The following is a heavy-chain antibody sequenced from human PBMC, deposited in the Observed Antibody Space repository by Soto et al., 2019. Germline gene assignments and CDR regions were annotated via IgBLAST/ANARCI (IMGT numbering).Heavy chain of an antibody. CDR2: INAHSGGT. CDR1: GFSFTGYY. J-gene: IGHJ5*02. Sequence: ASVNFSCKASGFSFTGYYIHWLRQAPGQGLEWMGWINAHSGGTEYAQKFQGRVTLTRDTSIATAYLTLTSLTSDDTALYYCAKDLTRQLAYWLDPWGQGTQVTVSS. CDR3: AKDLTRQLAYWLDP. V-gene: IGHV1-2*02. D-gene: IGHD6-6*01.